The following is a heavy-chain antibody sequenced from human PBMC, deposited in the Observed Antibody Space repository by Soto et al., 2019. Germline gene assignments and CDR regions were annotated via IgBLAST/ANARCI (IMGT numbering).Heavy chain of an antibody. CDR3: AKKAVADC. J-gene: IGHJ4*02. CDR2: ISGSGGST. D-gene: IGHD6-19*01. CDR1: GFTFSSYA. Sequence: EVQVLESGGGLVQPGGSLRLSCAASGFTFSSYAMSWVRQAPGKGLEWVSAISGSGGSTYYTDSLKGRFTISRDNSKNTMYPQMNSLRVEETAVYYCAKKAVADCWGQGTLVTVSS. V-gene: IGHV3-23*01.